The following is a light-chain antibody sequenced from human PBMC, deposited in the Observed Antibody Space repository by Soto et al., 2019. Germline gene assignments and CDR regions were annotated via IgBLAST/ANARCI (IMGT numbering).Light chain of an antibody. CDR2: AAS. J-gene: IGKJ5*01. CDR1: ENIARH. V-gene: IGKV1-39*01. CDR3: QHSYSTLSIN. Sequence: DIKMTQSPSSLSASVGDRITITCRASENIARHLNWYQQKPGKAPNLLIYAASNLQNGVSSRFRGGGSGTDFTLTISNLQPEEVATYCCQHSYSTLSINFRQGRRLVIK.